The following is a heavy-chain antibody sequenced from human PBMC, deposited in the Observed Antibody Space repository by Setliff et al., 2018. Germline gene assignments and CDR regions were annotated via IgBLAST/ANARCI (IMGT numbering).Heavy chain of an antibody. Sequence: NPSETLSLTCAVYGGSFSGYCWSWIHQSPGRGLEWIGQISYSGSATYNPSLKSRVTISRDTSKNQFSLKLNSVTAADTAVFYCARGHSYESRNSFVFYSNGLDVWGQGTTVTVSS. D-gene: IGHD3-22*01. J-gene: IGHJ6*02. CDR3: ARGHSYESRNSFVFYSNGLDV. CDR2: ISYSGSA. CDR1: GGSFSGYC. V-gene: IGHV4-34*01.